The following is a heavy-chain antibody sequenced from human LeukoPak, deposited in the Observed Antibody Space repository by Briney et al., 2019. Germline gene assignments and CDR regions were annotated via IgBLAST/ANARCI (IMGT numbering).Heavy chain of an antibody. Sequence: SETLSLTCTVSGGSISSYYWSWIRQPPGKGLEWIGYIYYSGSTNYNPSLKSRVTISVDTSKNQFSLKLSSVTAADTAVYYCARLLNPWFGEFAFDYWGQGTLVTVSS. CDR1: GGSISSYY. D-gene: IGHD3-10*01. CDR2: IYYSGST. CDR3: ARLLNPWFGEFAFDY. J-gene: IGHJ4*02. V-gene: IGHV4-59*01.